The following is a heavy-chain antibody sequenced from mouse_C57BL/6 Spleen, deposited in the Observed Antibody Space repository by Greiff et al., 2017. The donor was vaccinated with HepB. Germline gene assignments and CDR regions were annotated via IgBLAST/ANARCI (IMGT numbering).Heavy chain of an antibody. CDR1: GFTFSSYA. J-gene: IGHJ4*01. Sequence: EVKVVESGGGLVKPGGSLKLSCAASGFTFSSYAMSWVRQTPEKRLEWVATISDGGSYTYYPDNVKGRFTISRDNAKNNLYLQMSHLKSEDTAMYYCARKGGNFAMDYWGQGTSVTVSS. CDR2: ISDGGSYT. CDR3: ARKGGNFAMDY. D-gene: IGHD1-1*02. V-gene: IGHV5-4*03.